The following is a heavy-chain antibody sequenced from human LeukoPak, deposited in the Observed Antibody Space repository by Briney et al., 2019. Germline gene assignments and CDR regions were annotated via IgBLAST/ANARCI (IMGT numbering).Heavy chain of an antibody. D-gene: IGHD1-14*01. CDR1: GGSISSYY. J-gene: IGHJ4*02. V-gene: IGHV4-59*08. Sequence: SETLSLTCTVSGGSISSYYWSWIRQPPGKGLEWIGSIYHSGSTYYNPSLKSRVTISVDTSKNQFSLKLSSVTAADTAVYYCARHPGRVTGFDYWGQGTLVTVSS. CDR3: ARHPGRVTGFDY. CDR2: IYHSGST.